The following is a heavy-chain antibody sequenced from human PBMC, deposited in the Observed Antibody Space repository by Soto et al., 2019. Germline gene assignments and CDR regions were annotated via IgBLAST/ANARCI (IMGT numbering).Heavy chain of an antibody. CDR1: GDSFTNYW. D-gene: IGHD4-4*01. Sequence: VASLKISCQGSGDSFTNYWIGWVRQMPGKGLEWMGVIDPGDSDTRYSPSFQGQVTISADKSIDTAYLQWSSLKASDTAMYYCARHYTMDVWGQGTTVTVSS. J-gene: IGHJ6*02. CDR2: IDPGDSDT. CDR3: ARHYTMDV. V-gene: IGHV5-51*01.